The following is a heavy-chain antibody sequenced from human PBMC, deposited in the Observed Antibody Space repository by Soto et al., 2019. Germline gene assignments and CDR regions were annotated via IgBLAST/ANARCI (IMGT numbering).Heavy chain of an antibody. D-gene: IGHD2-21*01. CDR3: ARKIPEIARGDYFDY. Sequence: QVQLVQSGAEVKKPGASVKVSCKASGYTFTSYYMHWVRQAPGQGLELMGIINPSGGSTSYAQKFQGSVTMTRDTSTSTVYRELSSLRSEDTAVYYCARKIPEIARGDYFDYWGQGTLVTVSS. V-gene: IGHV1-46*01. CDR2: INPSGGST. CDR1: GYTFTSYY. J-gene: IGHJ4*02.